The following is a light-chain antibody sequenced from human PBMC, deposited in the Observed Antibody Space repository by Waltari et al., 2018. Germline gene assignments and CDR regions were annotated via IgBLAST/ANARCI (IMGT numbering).Light chain of an antibody. Sequence: QSALTQPRSVSESPGQSVTISCTGTSTDVGAYNYVSWDQHHPGKAPKLIIYDVSRWSAGVPDRCSGSKPGITASLTISWLQAEDEADYYCCSYTGSYPPWVFGGGTKLTVL. V-gene: IGLV2-11*01. CDR1: STDVGAYNY. CDR2: DVS. CDR3: CSYTGSYPPWV. J-gene: IGLJ3*02.